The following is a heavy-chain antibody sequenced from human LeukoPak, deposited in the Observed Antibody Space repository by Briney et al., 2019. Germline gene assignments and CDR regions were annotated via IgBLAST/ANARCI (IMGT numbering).Heavy chain of an antibody. J-gene: IGHJ5*02. CDR1: GGTFSSYA. Sequence: SVKVSCKASGGTFSSYAISWVRQAPGQGLEWMGGIIPIFGTANYAQRFQGRVTITADESTSTAYMELSSLRSEDTAVYYCARYYDILTGSHNWFDPWGQGTLVTVSS. D-gene: IGHD3-9*01. V-gene: IGHV1-69*01. CDR3: ARYYDILTGSHNWFDP. CDR2: IIPIFGTA.